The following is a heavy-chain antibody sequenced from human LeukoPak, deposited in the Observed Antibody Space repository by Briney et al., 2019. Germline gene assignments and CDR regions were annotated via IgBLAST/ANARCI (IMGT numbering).Heavy chain of an antibody. CDR2: ISGGGGGT. J-gene: IGHJ4*02. CDR3: AKVADLVVAHYYFDY. Sequence: GGSLRLSCAASGFTFTSYAMSWVRQAPGKGLEWVSAISGGGGGTYYADSVKGRFTISRDNSKNTLYPQMNSLRAEDTAVYYCAKVADLVVAHYYFDYWGQGTLVTVSS. D-gene: IGHD2-15*01. CDR1: GFTFTSYA. V-gene: IGHV3-23*01.